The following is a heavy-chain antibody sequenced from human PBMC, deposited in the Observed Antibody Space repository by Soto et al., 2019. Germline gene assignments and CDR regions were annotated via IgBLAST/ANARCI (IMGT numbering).Heavy chain of an antibody. CDR2: IKEDGGEQ. Sequence: EIQMMQSGGGLVRPGGSLRLSCAASGFSFSSYWMSWVRQAPGKGPEWVANIKEDGGEQHYVDSVKGRFTISRDNTENSLFLQMNNLRAEDSAIYYCAITTSTVSYWFDPWGPGTQVTVS. CDR3: AITTSTVSYWFDP. V-gene: IGHV3-7*03. CDR1: GFSFSSYW. J-gene: IGHJ5*02. D-gene: IGHD4-4*01.